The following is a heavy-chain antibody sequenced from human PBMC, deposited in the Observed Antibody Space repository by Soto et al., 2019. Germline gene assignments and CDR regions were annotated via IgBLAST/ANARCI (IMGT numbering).Heavy chain of an antibody. J-gene: IGHJ6*02. CDR2: ISWNSGSI. V-gene: IGHV3-9*01. CDR1: GFTFDDYA. CDR3: AKGSTVADYYYYGMDV. Sequence: EVQLVESGGGLVQPGRSLRLSCAASGFTFDDYAMHWVRQAPGKGLEWVSGISWNSGSIGYADSVKGRFTISRDNSKNTLYLQMNSLRAEDTAVYYCAKGSTVADYYYYGMDVWGQGTTVTVSS. D-gene: IGHD4-17*01.